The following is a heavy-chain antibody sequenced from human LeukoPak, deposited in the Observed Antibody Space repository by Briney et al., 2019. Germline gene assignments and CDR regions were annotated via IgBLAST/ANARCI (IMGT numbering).Heavy chain of an antibody. Sequence: GGSLRLSCAASGFTFSDYYMSWIRQAPGKGLEWVSYISSSGSTIYYADSVKGRFTISRDNAKNSLYLQMTSLRAEDTAVYYCAKDYCSGGSCYSGGFDYWGQGTLVTVSS. CDR3: AKDYCSGGSCYSGGFDY. CDR1: GFTFSDYY. D-gene: IGHD2-15*01. J-gene: IGHJ4*02. CDR2: ISSSGSTI. V-gene: IGHV3-11*04.